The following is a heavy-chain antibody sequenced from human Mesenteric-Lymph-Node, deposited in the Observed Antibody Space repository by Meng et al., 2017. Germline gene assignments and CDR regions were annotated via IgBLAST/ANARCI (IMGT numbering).Heavy chain of an antibody. Sequence: GESLKISCAASGFTFSSYWMSWVRQAPGKGLEWVAYIKPDGTERYYVDSVRGRFTSSRDSAKNSLYLQMNSLRVDDTAVYYCARGQGDIWGQGTMVTVSS. J-gene: IGHJ3*02. V-gene: IGHV3-7*04. CDR3: ARGQGDI. CDR1: GFTFSSYW. CDR2: IKPDGTER.